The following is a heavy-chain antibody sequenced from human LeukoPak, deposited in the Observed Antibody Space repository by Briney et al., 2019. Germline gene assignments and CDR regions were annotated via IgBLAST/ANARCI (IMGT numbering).Heavy chain of an antibody. CDR1: GGSFSGYY. D-gene: IGHD1-26*01. Sequence: SETLSLTCAVYGGSFSGYYWSWIRQPPGKGLEWIGEINHSGSTNYNPSLKSRVTISVDTSKNQFSLKLSSVTAADTAVYYCARAPEWELDEAYYWGQGTLVTVSS. J-gene: IGHJ4*02. CDR2: INHSGST. V-gene: IGHV4-34*01. CDR3: ARAPEWELDEAYY.